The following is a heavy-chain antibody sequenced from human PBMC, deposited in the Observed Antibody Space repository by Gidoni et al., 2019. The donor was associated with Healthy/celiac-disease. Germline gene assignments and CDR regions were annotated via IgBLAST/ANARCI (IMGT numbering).Heavy chain of an antibody. J-gene: IGHJ4*02. Sequence: QVQLQESGPGLVKPSETLSLTCTVSGYSISSGYYWGWVRQPPGKGLEWIVSLYHSGSTYYNPSLKSRVTISVDTSKNQFSLNLSSVTAADTAVYYCARAIVGPTMSADYWGQGTLVTVSS. D-gene: IGHD1-26*01. CDR2: LYHSGST. CDR1: GYSISSGYY. CDR3: ARAIVGPTMSADY. V-gene: IGHV4-38-2*02.